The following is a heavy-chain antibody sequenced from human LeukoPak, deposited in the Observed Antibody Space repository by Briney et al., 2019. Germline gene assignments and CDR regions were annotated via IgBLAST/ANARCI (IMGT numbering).Heavy chain of an antibody. J-gene: IGHJ3*02. D-gene: IGHD2-15*01. CDR1: GGSISSYY. V-gene: IGHV4-59*12. CDR2: IYYSGST. Sequence: PSETLSLTCTVSGGSISSYYWSWIRQPPGKGLEWIGYIYYSGSTNYNPSLKSRVTISVDTSKNQFSLKLSSVTAADTAVYYCARDLRYCSGGSCYGDAFDMWGQGTMVTVSS. CDR3: ARDLRYCSGGSCYGDAFDM.